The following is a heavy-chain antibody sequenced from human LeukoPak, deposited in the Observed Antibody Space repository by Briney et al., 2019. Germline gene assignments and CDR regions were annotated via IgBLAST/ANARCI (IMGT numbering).Heavy chain of an antibody. CDR3: AKVDIVVPAHYYYYGMDV. CDR1: GFTFSSYG. D-gene: IGHD2-2*01. J-gene: IGHJ6*02. V-gene: IGHV3-30*18. CDR2: ISYDGSNK. Sequence: HPGGSLRLSCAASGFTFSSYGMHWVRQAPGKGLEWVAVISYDGSNKYYADSVKGRFTISRDNSKNTLYLQMNSLRAEDTAVYYCAKVDIVVPAHYYYYGMDVWGQGTTVTVSS.